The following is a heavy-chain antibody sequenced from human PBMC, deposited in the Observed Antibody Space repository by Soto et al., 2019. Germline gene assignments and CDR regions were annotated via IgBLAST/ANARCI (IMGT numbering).Heavy chain of an antibody. CDR3: ARHREDDFWSGYYQNPYFDY. D-gene: IGHD3-3*01. Sequence: PSQTLSLTCTVSGGSISSYYWSWIRQPPGKGLEWIGYIYYSGSTNYNPSLKSRVTISVDTSKNQFSLKLSSVTAADTAVYYCARHREDDFWSGYYQNPYFDYCGQGTLVTVSS. CDR2: IYYSGST. J-gene: IGHJ4*02. V-gene: IGHV4-59*08. CDR1: GGSISSYY.